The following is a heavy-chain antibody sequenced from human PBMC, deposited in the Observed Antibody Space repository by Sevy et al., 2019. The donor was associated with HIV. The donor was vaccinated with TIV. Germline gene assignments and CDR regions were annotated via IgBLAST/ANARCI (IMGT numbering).Heavy chain of an antibody. CDR3: ARSGVATTTIEGIYYFDY. CDR1: GFTFSSYW. V-gene: IGHV3-7*01. Sequence: GESLKISCAASGFTFSSYWMSWVRQAPGKGLEWVANIKQDGSEKYYVDSVKGRFTISRDNAKNSLYLQMNSLRAEDTAVYYCARSGVATTTIEGIYYFDYWGQGTLVTVSS. CDR2: IKQDGSEK. D-gene: IGHD5-12*01. J-gene: IGHJ4*02.